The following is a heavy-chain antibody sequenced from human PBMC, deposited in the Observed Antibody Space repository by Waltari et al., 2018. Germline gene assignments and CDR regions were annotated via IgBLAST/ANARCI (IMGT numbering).Heavy chain of an antibody. D-gene: IGHD6-13*01. V-gene: IGHV3-74*01. Sequence: EVQLVESGGGLVHPGGSLRLSCEASGFTFSTFWVHWVRQVPGKGLVWVSRIKSDGSATSYADSVKGRFTISRDNAKNTAYLQMNSLRAEDTAVYYCARDFRAAAQLYWGQGTLVTVSS. CDR1: GFTFSTFW. J-gene: IGHJ4*02. CDR3: ARDFRAAAQLY. CDR2: IKSDGSAT.